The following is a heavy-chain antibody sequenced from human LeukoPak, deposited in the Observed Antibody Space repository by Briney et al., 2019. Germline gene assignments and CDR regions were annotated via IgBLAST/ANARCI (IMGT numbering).Heavy chain of an antibody. CDR3: ARQGWAAARRSANVDY. CDR1: GFTFSSYA. Sequence: GGSLRLSCAASGFTFSSYAMSWVRQAPGKGLEWVSAISGSGGSTYYADSVKGRFTISRDNSKNTLYLQMNSLRAEDTAVYYCARQGWAAARRSANVDYWGQGTLVTVSS. J-gene: IGHJ4*02. D-gene: IGHD6-6*01. CDR2: ISGSGGST. V-gene: IGHV3-23*01.